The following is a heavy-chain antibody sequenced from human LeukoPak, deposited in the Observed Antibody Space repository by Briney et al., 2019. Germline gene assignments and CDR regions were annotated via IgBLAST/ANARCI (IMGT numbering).Heavy chain of an antibody. Sequence: GESLKISCKGSGYSFTSYWIAWVRQMPGKGLEWIGRIDPSDSYTNYSPSFQGHVTISADKSISTAYLQWSSLKASDTAMYYCARHNADYGDYSDYWGQGTLVTVSS. CDR3: ARHNADYGDYSDY. CDR2: IDPSDSYT. D-gene: IGHD4-17*01. V-gene: IGHV5-10-1*01. CDR1: GYSFTSYW. J-gene: IGHJ4*02.